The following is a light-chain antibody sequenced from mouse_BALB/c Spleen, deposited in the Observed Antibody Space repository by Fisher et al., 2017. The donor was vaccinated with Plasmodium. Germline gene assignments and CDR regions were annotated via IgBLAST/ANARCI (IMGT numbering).Light chain of an antibody. CDR3: QHSDSWPLT. Sequence: DIVLTQTTATLSVTPGDRVSLSCRASRSISNYLHWYQQKSHESPRPLIKYASQSISGIPSRFSGSGSGTDFTLSINSVETEDIGMYFCQHSDSWPLTFGAGTKLELK. CDR2: YAS. V-gene: IGKV5-45*01. CDR1: RSISNY. J-gene: IGKJ5*01.